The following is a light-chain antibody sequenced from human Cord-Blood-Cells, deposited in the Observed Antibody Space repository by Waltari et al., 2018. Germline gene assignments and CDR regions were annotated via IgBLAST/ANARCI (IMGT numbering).Light chain of an antibody. V-gene: IGKV4-1*01. CDR3: QQYYSTPPYT. CDR1: QSVLYSSNNKNY. Sequence: DIVMTQSPDSLAVSLGERATINCKSSQSVLYSSNNKNYLAWYQQKPGQPPKLLLYLASTRESGVPDRFSGSGSGTDFTLTISSLQAEDVAVYYCQQYYSTPPYTFGQGTKLEIK. J-gene: IGKJ2*01. CDR2: LAS.